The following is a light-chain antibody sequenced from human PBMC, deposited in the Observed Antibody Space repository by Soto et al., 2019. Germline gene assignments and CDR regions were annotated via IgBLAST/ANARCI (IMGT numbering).Light chain of an antibody. V-gene: IGKV3-15*01. CDR3: QRGHNWPLT. J-gene: IGKJ2*01. Sequence: EIEMTQSPATLSVSPGERATLSCRASQSISTELAWYQQIPGQPPRLLIYSASTRATGVPARFTGSGSGSEFTLTISRLQSEDFAIYYCQRGHNWPLTFGQGTRLEI. CDR1: QSISTE. CDR2: SAS.